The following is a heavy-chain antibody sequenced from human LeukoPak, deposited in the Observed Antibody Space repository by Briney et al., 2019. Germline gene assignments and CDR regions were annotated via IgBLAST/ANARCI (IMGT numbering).Heavy chain of an antibody. Sequence: GGSLRLSCAASGFTFSSYGMHWVRQAPGKGLEWVAVISYDGSNKYYADSVKGRFTISRDNSKNTLYLQMNSLRAEDTAVYYCAKDLVGTNGLRPAGDYWGQGTLVTVSS. V-gene: IGHV3-30*18. CDR2: ISYDGSNK. D-gene: IGHD5-12*01. CDR1: GFTFSSYG. CDR3: AKDLVGTNGLRPAGDY. J-gene: IGHJ4*02.